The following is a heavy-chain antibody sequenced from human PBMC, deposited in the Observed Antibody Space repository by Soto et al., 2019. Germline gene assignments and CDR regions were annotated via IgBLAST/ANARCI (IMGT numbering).Heavy chain of an antibody. CDR1: GYAISSNNNY. D-gene: IGHD3-3*01. CDR2: ISYSGAT. J-gene: IGHJ4*02. Sequence: SDTLSLTFTVSGYAISSNNNYWCWIRQPPGEGLEWIGFISYSGATSYSPSLKSRVAISLDTSKNQFSLSLTSVTAADTAVYYCASLGGYYQALDHWSQGTLVTVSS. V-gene: IGHV4-30-4*02. CDR3: ASLGGYYQALDH.